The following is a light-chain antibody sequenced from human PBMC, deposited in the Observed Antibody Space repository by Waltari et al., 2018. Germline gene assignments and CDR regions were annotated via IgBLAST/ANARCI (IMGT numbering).Light chain of an antibody. CDR2: DVS. J-gene: IGLJ3*02. CDR1: SSAVGGYNY. CDR3: SSYTSSSTWV. V-gene: IGLV2-14*01. Sequence: QSALTQPASLSGSPGQSIPISCTGTSSAVGGYNYVSWYQQHPGKAPKLMIYDVSKRPAGVSNRFSGSKSGNTASLTISGLQAEDEADYYCSSYTSSSTWVFGGGTKLTVL.